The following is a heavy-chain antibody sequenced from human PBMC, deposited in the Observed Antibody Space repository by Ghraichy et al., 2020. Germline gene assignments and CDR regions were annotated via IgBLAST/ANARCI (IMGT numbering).Heavy chain of an antibody. D-gene: IGHD6-19*01. CDR2: ISGSGGST. V-gene: IGHV3-23*01. CDR3: AIKQWSNWFDP. Sequence: GGSLRLSCAASGFTFSSYSMNWVRQAPGKGLEWVSGISGSGGSTFYADSVKGRFTISRDNSKNTLYLQMNSLRAEDTAVYYCAIKQWSNWFDPWGQGTLVTVSS. J-gene: IGHJ5*02. CDR1: GFTFSSYS.